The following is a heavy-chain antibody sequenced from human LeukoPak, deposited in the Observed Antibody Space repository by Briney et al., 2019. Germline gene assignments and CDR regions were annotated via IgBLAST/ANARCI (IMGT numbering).Heavy chain of an antibody. J-gene: IGHJ4*02. CDR1: GFTFEDYG. CDR3: ARDPLWFGELSEWAVDY. D-gene: IGHD3-10*01. V-gene: IGHV3-20*04. Sequence: GGSLRLSCAASGFTFEDYGMSWVRQAPGKGLEWVSGINSDGDDTGYVDSVRGRFTISRDNAKNSLYLQMNSLRAEDTAVYYCARDPLWFGELSEWAVDYWGQGTLVTVSS. CDR2: INSDGDDT.